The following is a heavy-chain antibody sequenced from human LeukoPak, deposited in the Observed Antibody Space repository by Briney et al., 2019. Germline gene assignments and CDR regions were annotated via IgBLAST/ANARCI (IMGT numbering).Heavy chain of an antibody. J-gene: IGHJ4*02. CDR2: INTNTGNP. V-gene: IGHV7-4-1*02. D-gene: IGHD3-22*01. Sequence: ASVKVSCKASGYTFSTFAMNWVRQAPGQGLEWMGWINTNTGNPTYAQGFTGRFVFSLDTFVSTAYLQISSLKAEDTAVYYCARDRYYYDSNNYVHYYFDYWGQGTQVTVSS. CDR1: GYTFSTFA. CDR3: ARDRYYYDSNNYVHYYFDY.